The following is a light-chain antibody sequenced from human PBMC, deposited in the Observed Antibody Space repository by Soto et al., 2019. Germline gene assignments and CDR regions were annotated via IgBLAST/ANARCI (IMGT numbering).Light chain of an antibody. CDR3: QQYNNYPYT. V-gene: IGKV1-5*03. CDR1: QSIRSW. CDR2: KAS. Sequence: DIQMTQSPSTLSASVGDRVTITCRASQSIRSWLAWYQQKPGKAPKLLIYKASSLESGVPLRFSGSGSGTEFTLTISSRQPDDFATYYCQQYNNYPYTFGQGTKLEIK. J-gene: IGKJ2*01.